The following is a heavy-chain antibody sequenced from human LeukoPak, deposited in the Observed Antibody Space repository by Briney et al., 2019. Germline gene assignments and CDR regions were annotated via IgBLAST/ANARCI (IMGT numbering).Heavy chain of an antibody. J-gene: IGHJ4*02. CDR3: ARDTNYYDSSGYYY. CDR1: GFTFSNYG. V-gene: IGHV3-21*01. Sequence: KPGGSLRLSCAASGFTFSNYGMNWVRQAPGKGLEWVSSISSSSSYIYYADSVKGRFTISRDNAKNSLYLQMNSLRAEDTAVYYCARDTNYYDSSGYYYWAQGTLVTVSS. CDR2: ISSSSSYI. D-gene: IGHD3-22*01.